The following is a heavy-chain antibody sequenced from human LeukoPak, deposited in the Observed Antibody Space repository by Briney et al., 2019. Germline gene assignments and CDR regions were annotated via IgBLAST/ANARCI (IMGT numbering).Heavy chain of an antibody. CDR2: IYHGGST. CDR3: ATHSSSWYLAFDI. J-gene: IGHJ3*02. CDR1: GYSISSGYY. V-gene: IGHV4-38-2*02. Sequence: KASETLSLTCTVSGYSISSGYYWGWIRQPPGKGLEWIGSIYHGGSTYYNPSLKSRVTISVDTSKNQFSLKLSSVTAADTAVYYCATHSSSWYLAFDIWGQGTMVTVSS. D-gene: IGHD6-13*01.